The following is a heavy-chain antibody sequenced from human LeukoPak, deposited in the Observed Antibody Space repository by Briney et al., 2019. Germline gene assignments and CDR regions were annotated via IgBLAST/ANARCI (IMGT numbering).Heavy chain of an antibody. CDR2: INPNSGGT. CDR1: GYTFTGYY. V-gene: IGHV1-2*04. D-gene: IGHD6-13*01. CDR3: ARESRMYSSSLNAFDI. Sequence: EASVKVSCKASGYTFTGYYMHWVRQAPGQGLEWMGWINPNSGGTNYAQKFQGWVTMTRDTSISTAYMELSRLRSDDTAVYYCARESRMYSSSLNAFDIWGQGTMVTVSS. J-gene: IGHJ3*02.